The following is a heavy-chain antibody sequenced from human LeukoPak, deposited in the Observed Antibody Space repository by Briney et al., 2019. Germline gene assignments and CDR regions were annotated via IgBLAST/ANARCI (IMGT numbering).Heavy chain of an antibody. CDR2: ISGSGGST. CDR1: GFTFSSYA. CDR3: AKDHSDLWFGDSNWFDP. D-gene: IGHD3-10*01. V-gene: IGHV3-23*01. J-gene: IGHJ5*02. Sequence: QPGGSLRLSCAASGFTFSSYAMSWVRQAPGKGLEWVSAISGSGGSTYYADSVKGRFTISRDNSKNTLYLQMNSLRAEDTAVYYCAKDHSDLWFGDSNWFDPWGQGTLVTVSS.